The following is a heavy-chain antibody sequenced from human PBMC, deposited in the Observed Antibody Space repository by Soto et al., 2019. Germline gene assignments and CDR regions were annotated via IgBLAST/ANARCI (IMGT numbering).Heavy chain of an antibody. CDR1: GFTFSTYR. CDR2: INSDESTT. Sequence: PGGSLRLSCAASGFTFSTYRMHWVRQAPGKGLVWVSRINSDESTTTYADSVKGRFTISRDNAKNTLYLQMNSLRAEDTAVYYCVRVQGGNSPFDYWGQGTLVTVSS. J-gene: IGHJ4*02. CDR3: VRVQGGNSPFDY. D-gene: IGHD2-21*02. V-gene: IGHV3-74*01.